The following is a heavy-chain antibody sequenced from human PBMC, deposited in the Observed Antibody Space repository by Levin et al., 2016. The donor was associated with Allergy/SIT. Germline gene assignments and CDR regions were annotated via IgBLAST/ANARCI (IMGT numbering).Heavy chain of an antibody. CDR1: GGSVSSYS. J-gene: IGHJ3*02. Sequence: TLSLTCTVSGGSVSSYSWSWIRQPPGKGLEWIGYIYYSGSTNYNPSLKSRVTISVDTSKSQFSLNLSSVTAADTAFYYCARRESATRGGAFDIWGRGTMVTVSS. CDR3: ARRESATRGGAFDI. D-gene: IGHD1-26*01. CDR2: IYYSGST. V-gene: IGHV4-59*02.